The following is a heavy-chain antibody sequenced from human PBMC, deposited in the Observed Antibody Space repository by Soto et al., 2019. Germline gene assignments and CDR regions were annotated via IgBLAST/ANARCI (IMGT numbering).Heavy chain of an antibody. Sequence: GESLKISCKGSGYSFTSYWIGWVRQMPGKGLEWMGIIYPGDSDTRYSPSFQGQVTISADKSISTAYLQWSSLKASDTAMYYCARHPLNYYDSSGYYYYGMDVWGQGTTVTVSS. J-gene: IGHJ6*02. CDR1: GYSFTSYW. D-gene: IGHD3-22*01. CDR3: ARHPLNYYDSSGYYYYGMDV. CDR2: IYPGDSDT. V-gene: IGHV5-51*01.